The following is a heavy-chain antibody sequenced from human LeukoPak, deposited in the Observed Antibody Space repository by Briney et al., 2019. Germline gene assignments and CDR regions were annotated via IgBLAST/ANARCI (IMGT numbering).Heavy chain of an antibody. CDR2: VNESGGT. CDR1: IDSFSNYY. V-gene: IGHV4-34*01. D-gene: IGHD5-18*01. J-gene: IGHJ5*02. Sequence: KTSETLSLTCAVYIDSFSNYYWNWIRQTPAKGMEWIGEVNESGGTNISPSLRSRVILSVDTSKNQFSLKLISVTVADTAIYYCARGGGDTAMVTWGIYDDPHQFDPWGQGTLVTVSS. CDR3: ARGGGDTAMVTWGIYDDPHQFDP.